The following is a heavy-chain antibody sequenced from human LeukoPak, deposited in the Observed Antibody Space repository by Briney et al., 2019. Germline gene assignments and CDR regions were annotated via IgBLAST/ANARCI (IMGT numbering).Heavy chain of an antibody. J-gene: IGHJ3*02. CDR3: ARDHDDAFDI. CDR2: ISSSSSYI. CDR1: GFTFSSYS. D-gene: IGHD1-1*01. Sequence: GGSLRLSCAASGFTFSSYSMNWVRQAPGKGLEWVSSISSSSSYIYYADSVKGRFTISRDNAKNSLHLQMNSLRAEDTAVYYCARDHDDAFDIWGQGTMVTVSS. V-gene: IGHV3-21*01.